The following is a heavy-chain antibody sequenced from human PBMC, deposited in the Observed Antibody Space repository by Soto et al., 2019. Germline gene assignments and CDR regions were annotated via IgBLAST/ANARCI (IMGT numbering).Heavy chain of an antibody. CDR3: ARGRDRIAAEYYYYMDV. Sequence: EASVKVSCKASGYTFTSYDINWVRQATGQGLEWMGWMNPNSGNTGYAQKFQGRVTMTRNTSISTAYMELSSLRSEDTAVYYCARGRDRIAAEYYYYMDVWGKGTTVTVSS. J-gene: IGHJ6*03. D-gene: IGHD6-13*01. CDR1: GYTFTSYD. V-gene: IGHV1-8*01. CDR2: MNPNSGNT.